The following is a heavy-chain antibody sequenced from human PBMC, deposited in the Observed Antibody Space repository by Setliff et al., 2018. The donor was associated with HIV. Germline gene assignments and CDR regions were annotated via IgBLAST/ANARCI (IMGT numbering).Heavy chain of an antibody. CDR3: ARHICGTTACYAVDV. CDR1: GGSFSSYY. CDR2: INHSGST. J-gene: IGHJ3*01. Sequence: SETLSLTCAVYGGSFSSYYWSWIRQPPGKGLEWIGEINHSGSTNYSPSLKSRVTISVDTSKNQVSLTLSSVTPADTAVYYCARHICGTTACYAVDVWGPGTMVTVSS. V-gene: IGHV4-34*01. D-gene: IGHD2-2*01.